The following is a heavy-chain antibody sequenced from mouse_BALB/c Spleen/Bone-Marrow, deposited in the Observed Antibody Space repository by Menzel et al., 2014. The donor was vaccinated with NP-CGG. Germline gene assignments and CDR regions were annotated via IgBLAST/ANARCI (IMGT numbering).Heavy chain of an antibody. CDR3: ARARSTMITTGAMDY. D-gene: IGHD2-4*01. V-gene: IGHV5-17*02. Sequence: DVKLVESGGGLVQPGGSRKLSCAASGFTFSRSGMHWVRQAPEKGLEWVAYISSGSSTIYYADTMKGRFTISRDNPKNTLCLHMTSLRSEDTAMYYCARARSTMITTGAMDYWGQGTSVTVSS. J-gene: IGHJ4*01. CDR1: GFTFSRSG. CDR2: ISSGSSTI.